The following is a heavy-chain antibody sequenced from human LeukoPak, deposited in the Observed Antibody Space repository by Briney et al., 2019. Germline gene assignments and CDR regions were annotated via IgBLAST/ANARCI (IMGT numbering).Heavy chain of an antibody. CDR3: AKGPEYLDTLTGSYDYSSMDV. CDR1: GLALSSNG. CDR2: ISFDGCHK. J-gene: IGHJ6*04. Sequence: SLSLSCSASGLALSSNGMHGVGQAPGKGVEWVAVISFDGCHKILVEPVKGRFPISKNHPKNTLYLQMNSLRIEDTAVYYCAKGPEYLDTLTGSYDYSSMDVWGRGTTVIVSA. D-gene: IGHD3-9*01. V-gene: IGHV3-30*18.